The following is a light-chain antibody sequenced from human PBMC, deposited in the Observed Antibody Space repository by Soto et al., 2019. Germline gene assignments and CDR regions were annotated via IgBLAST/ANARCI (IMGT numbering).Light chain of an antibody. Sequence: EIVLTQSPGTLSLSPGERATLSCRASQSLTSSYLDWYQQKPGQAPRLLIYGASSRATGIPDRFTGSGSGTDFTLTIGRLEPEDFAVYYCQQYYGSPRTFGQGTKVEIK. CDR3: QQYYGSPRT. J-gene: IGKJ1*01. CDR1: QSLTSSY. V-gene: IGKV3-20*01. CDR2: GAS.